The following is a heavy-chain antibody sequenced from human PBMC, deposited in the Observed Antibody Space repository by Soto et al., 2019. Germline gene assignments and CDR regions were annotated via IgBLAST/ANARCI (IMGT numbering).Heavy chain of an antibody. D-gene: IGHD3-3*01. V-gene: IGHV1-69*13. CDR1: GGTFSSYA. CDR3: ARGYDFWGGMDV. J-gene: IGHJ6*02. CDR2: IIPIFGTA. Sequence: SVKVSCKASGGTFSSYAISWVRQAPGQGLEWMGGIIPIFGTANYAQKFQGRVTITADESTSTAYMELSSLRSEDTAVYYCARGYDFWGGMDVWGQGTTVTVSS.